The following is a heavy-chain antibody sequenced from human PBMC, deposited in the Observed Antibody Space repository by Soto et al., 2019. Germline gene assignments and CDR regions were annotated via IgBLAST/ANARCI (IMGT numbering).Heavy chain of an antibody. D-gene: IGHD5-12*01. CDR1: GFTFSSYG. CDR2: ISYEGSNK. J-gene: IGHJ4*02. Sequence: QVQLVESGGGVVQPGRSLRLSCAASGFTFSSYGMHWVRQAPGKGLEWVAVISYEGSNKYYADSVKGRFTISRDNSKNTLYLQMNSLRAEDTAAYYCAKDLVKVEMATTPTCSPDYWGQGTLVTVSS. V-gene: IGHV3-30*18. CDR3: AKDLVKVEMATTPTCSPDY.